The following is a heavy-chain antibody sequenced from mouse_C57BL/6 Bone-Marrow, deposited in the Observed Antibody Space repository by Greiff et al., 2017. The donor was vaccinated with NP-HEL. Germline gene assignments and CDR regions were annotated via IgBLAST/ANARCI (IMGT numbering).Heavy chain of an antibody. CDR1: GFTFSSYA. D-gene: IGHD1-1*01. J-gene: IGHJ2*01. CDR2: ISDGGSYT. CDR3: ARDPLYYYGSSSYYFDY. V-gene: IGHV5-4*01. Sequence: DVKLVESGGGLVKPGGSLKLSCAASGFTFSSYAMSWVRQTPEKRLEWVATISDGGSYTYYPDNVKGRFTISRDNAKNNLYLQMSHLKSEDTAMYYCARDPLYYYGSSSYYFDYWGQGTTLTVSS.